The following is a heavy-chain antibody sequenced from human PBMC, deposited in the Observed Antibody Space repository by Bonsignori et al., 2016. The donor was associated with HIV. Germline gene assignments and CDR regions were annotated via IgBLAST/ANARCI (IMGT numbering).Heavy chain of an antibody. J-gene: IGHJ4*02. CDR2: IIPILGIT. Sequence: WVRQAPGQGLEWMGGIIPILGITIYTQKFQGRVTITADDSTSTAYMDLSSLRSQDTAVYYCARERVGVYGYGTPTYYFDYWGQGTLVTVSS. CDR3: ARERVGVYGYGTPTYYFDY. D-gene: IGHD5-18*01. V-gene: IGHV1-69*10.